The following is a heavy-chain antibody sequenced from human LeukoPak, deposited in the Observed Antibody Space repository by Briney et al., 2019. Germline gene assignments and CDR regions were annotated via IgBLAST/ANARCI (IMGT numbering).Heavy chain of an antibody. CDR1: GFTFSNYW. V-gene: IGHV3-74*01. CDR3: AKGRQWVQWRVVVAAEAFDY. Sequence: GGSLRLSCAASGFTFSNYWMHWVRQAPGKGLVWVSRINSDGSSTTYADSVKGRFTISRDNSKNTLYLQMNSLRAEDTAVYYCAKGRQWVQWRVVVAAEAFDYWGQGTLVTVSS. CDR2: INSDGSST. J-gene: IGHJ4*02. D-gene: IGHD2-15*01.